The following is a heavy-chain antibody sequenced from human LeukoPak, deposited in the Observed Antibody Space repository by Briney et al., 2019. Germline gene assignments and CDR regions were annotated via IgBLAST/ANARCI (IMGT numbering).Heavy chain of an antibody. CDR1: GGSFSGYY. D-gene: IGHD3-10*01. J-gene: IGHJ5*02. Sequence: NPSETLSLTCAVYGGSFSGYYWSWIRQPPGKGLEWIGEINHSGSTNYNPSLKSRVTISVDTSKNQFSLKPSSVTAADTAVYYCAREYTMVRGVIITGWFDPWGQGTLVTVSS. CDR3: AREYTMVRGVIITGWFDP. CDR2: INHSGST. V-gene: IGHV4-34*01.